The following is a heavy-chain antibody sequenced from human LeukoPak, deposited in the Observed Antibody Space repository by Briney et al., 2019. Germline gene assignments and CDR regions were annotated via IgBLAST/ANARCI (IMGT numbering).Heavy chain of an antibody. V-gene: IGHV3-7*01. CDR2: IKQDGSEK. Sequence: TGGSLRLSCAASGFTFSSYWMSWVRQAPGKGLEWVANIKQDGSEKYYVDSVKGRFTISRDNAKNSLYLQMNSPRAEDTAVYYCVSDYVHFDYWGQGTLVTVSS. CDR3: VSDYVHFDY. CDR1: GFTFSSYW. J-gene: IGHJ4*02. D-gene: IGHD3-16*01.